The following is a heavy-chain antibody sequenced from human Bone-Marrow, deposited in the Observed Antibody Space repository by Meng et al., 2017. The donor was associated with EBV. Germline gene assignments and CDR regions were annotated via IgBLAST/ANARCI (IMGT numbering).Heavy chain of an antibody. J-gene: IGHJ4*02. CDR2: ISGSGGST. Sequence: EVQLVESXXXXVXXGGXLRLSGAAAGFTYXCYAMIWVRQAPGKGLEWVSAISGSGGSTYYADSVKGRFTISRDNSKNTLYLQMNSLRAEDTAVYYCAKDPIPLSPYYDFWSGYYHPDYWGQGTLVTVSS. V-gene: IGHV3-23*04. D-gene: IGHD3-3*01. CDR3: AKDPIPLSPYYDFWSGYYHPDY. CDR1: GFTYXCYA.